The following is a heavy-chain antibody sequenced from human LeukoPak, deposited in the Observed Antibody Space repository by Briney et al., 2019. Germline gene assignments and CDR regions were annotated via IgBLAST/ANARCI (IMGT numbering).Heavy chain of an antibody. Sequence: SVKVSCKASGGTFSSYAISWVRQAPGQGLEWMGGIIPIFGTANYAQKFQGRVTITADESTSTAYMELSSLRSEDTAVYYCAREGGLRYFDWLFDYFDYWGQGTLVTVSS. CDR3: AREGGLRYFDWLFDYFDY. J-gene: IGHJ4*02. V-gene: IGHV1-69*01. CDR2: IIPIFGTA. D-gene: IGHD3-9*01. CDR1: GGTFSSYA.